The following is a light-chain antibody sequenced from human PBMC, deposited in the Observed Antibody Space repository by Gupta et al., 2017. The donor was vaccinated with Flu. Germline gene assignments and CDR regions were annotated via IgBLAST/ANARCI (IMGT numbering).Light chain of an antibody. Sequence: AALGQPAASYCRTSHGLVYRVGNTYLDWFQQRPGQSPKRLIYLVSHRESGVPYRFSGSGSGTDFTLNISRVEAEDVGIYYCQQGENCPWTFGQGTKVEIK. CDR2: LVS. CDR3: QQGENCPWT. CDR1: HGLVYRVGNTY. J-gene: IGKJ1*01. V-gene: IGKV2-30*01.